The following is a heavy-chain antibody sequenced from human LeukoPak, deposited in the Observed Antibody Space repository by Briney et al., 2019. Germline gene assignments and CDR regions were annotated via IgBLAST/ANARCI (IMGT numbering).Heavy chain of an antibody. V-gene: IGHV3-23*01. CDR1: GFTFSSYA. D-gene: IGHD6-13*01. Sequence: GGSLRLSCAASGFTFSSYAMSWVRQAPGKGLEWVSAISGSGGSTYYADSVKGRFTISRDNSKNTLYLQMNSLRAEDTAVYYCAKSTSDSSSWYKFDYWGQGTLVTVSS. J-gene: IGHJ4*02. CDR3: AKSTSDSSSWYKFDY. CDR2: ISGSGGST.